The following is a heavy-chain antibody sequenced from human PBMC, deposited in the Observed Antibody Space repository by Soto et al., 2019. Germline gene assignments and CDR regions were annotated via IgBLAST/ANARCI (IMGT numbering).Heavy chain of an antibody. CDR2: IYYSGST. V-gene: IGHV4-39*01. Sequence: PSETLSLTCTVFGGSISSSSYYWGWIRQPPGKGLEWIGSIYYSGSTYYNPSLKSRVTISVDTSKNQFSLQLSSVTAADTAVYYCARVLYYDFWSGYYPPYYYYSMDVWGKGTTVTVSS. CDR1: GGSISSSSYY. CDR3: ARVLYYDFWSGYYPPYYYYSMDV. D-gene: IGHD3-3*01. J-gene: IGHJ6*03.